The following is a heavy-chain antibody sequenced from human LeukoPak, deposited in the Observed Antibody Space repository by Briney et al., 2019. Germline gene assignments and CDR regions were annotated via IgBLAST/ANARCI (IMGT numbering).Heavy chain of an antibody. D-gene: IGHD4-23*01. Sequence: PGGSLRLSCAASGFTFDDYGMSWVRQAPGKGLEWVSGINWNGGSTGYADSVKGRFTISRDNAKNSLYLQMNSLRAEDTAVYYCARDRLVMTTVVTKNWFDPWGQGTLVTVSS. CDR2: INWNGGST. CDR1: GFTFDDYG. J-gene: IGHJ5*02. CDR3: ARDRLVMTTVVTKNWFDP. V-gene: IGHV3-20*04.